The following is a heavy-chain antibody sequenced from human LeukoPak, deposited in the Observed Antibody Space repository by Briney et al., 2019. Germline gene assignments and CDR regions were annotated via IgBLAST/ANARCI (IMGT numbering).Heavy chain of an antibody. CDR3: ARDLTVTNFDY. CDR1: GFTFDDYG. V-gene: IGHV3-7*01. J-gene: IGHJ4*02. CDR2: IKQDGSEK. Sequence: GGSLRLSCAASGFTFDDYGMSWVRQAPGKGLEWVANIKQDGSEKYYVDSVKGRFTISRDNAKNSLYLQMNSLRAEDTAVYYCARDLTVTNFDYWGQGTLVTVSS. D-gene: IGHD4-11*01.